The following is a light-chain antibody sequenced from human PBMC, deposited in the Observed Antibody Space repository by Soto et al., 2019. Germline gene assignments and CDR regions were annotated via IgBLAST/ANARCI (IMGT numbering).Light chain of an antibody. J-gene: IGKJ5*01. CDR2: NAI. CDR3: HQYAYSPQT. V-gene: IGKV3-20*01. Sequence: EIVLTQSPGTLSLSSGERATLSCRASQSVGNNFLGWYQQKPGQAPRLLIYNAISRATGIPDRFTGSGSGTDFTLTISRLEPEDFAVYYCHQYAYSPQTFGQGTRLEIE. CDR1: QSVGNNF.